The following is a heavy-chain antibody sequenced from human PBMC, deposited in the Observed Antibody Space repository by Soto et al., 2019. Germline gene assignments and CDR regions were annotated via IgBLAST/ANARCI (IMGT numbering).Heavy chain of an antibody. Sequence: PTLSLTCAISGGSVSSNSAAWNWIRQSPSRGLEWLGRTYYRSKWYNDYAVSVKSRITINPDTSKNQFSLQLNSVTPEDTAVYYCARALMVYPLPQYFDYCGPGTLVTLSS. V-gene: IGHV6-1*01. D-gene: IGHD2-8*01. CDR3: ARALMVYPLPQYFDY. J-gene: IGHJ4*02. CDR1: GGSVSSNSAA. CDR2: TYYRSKWYN.